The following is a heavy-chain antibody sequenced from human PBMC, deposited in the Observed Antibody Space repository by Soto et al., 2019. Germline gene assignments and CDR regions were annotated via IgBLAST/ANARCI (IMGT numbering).Heavy chain of an antibody. CDR3: ARESEDLTSNFDY. J-gene: IGHJ4*02. CDR1: GFTFTRYS. V-gene: IGHV3-21*06. Sequence: GGSLRLSCAASGFTFTRYSMNWVRQAPGKGLEWVSSISSTTNYIYYGDSMKGRFTTSRDNAKNSLYLEMNSLRAEDTAVYYCARESEDLTSNFDYWGQGTLVTVSS. CDR2: ISSTTNYI.